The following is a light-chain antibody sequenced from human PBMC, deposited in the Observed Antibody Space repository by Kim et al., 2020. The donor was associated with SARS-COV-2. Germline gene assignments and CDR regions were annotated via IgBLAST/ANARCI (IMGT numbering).Light chain of an antibody. CDR2: GTN. CDR3: NSRDSSGDHGV. CDR1: SLRTYY. V-gene: IGLV3-19*01. Sequence: ALDRTCSSKCKGDSLRTYYANGYQQKPGQAPVLVIDGTNNRPTGIPDRFSGSSSGNTGSLTLTGAQAEDEADYYCNSRDSSGDHGVFGGGTQLTVL. J-gene: IGLJ3*02.